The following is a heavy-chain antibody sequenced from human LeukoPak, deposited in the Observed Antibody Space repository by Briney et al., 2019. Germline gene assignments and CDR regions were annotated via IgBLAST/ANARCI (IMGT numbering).Heavy chain of an antibody. Sequence: GESLKISCAASGFTFSSYGMHWVRQAPGKGLEWVTVISYDGSNKYYADSVKGRFTISRDNSKNTLYLQMNSLRAEDTAVYYCAKDSPERDDYWGQGTLVTVSS. CDR1: GFTFSSYG. J-gene: IGHJ4*02. CDR3: AKDSPERDDY. CDR2: ISYDGSNK. V-gene: IGHV3-30*18. D-gene: IGHD3-3*01.